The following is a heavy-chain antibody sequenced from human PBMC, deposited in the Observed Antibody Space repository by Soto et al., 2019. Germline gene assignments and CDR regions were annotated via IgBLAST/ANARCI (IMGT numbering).Heavy chain of an antibody. J-gene: IGHJ5*02. CDR2: INPRADST. Sequence: GASVKVSCKTSGYPFINFYVHWVRQAPGQGLEWLGNINPRADSTVYAPKFEDRVSMTRDTSTGTVYMELSSLTSDDTAMYYCAREFPSTYWFDPWGHGTLVTVSS. V-gene: IGHV1-46*01. D-gene: IGHD3-16*01. CDR1: GYPFINFY. CDR3: AREFPSTYWFDP.